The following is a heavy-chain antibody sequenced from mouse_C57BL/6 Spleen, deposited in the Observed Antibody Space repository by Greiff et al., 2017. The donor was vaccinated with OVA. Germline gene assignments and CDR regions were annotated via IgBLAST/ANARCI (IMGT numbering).Heavy chain of an antibody. CDR1: GYTFTSYD. CDR3: ARWAQADLFDY. V-gene: IGHV1-85*01. J-gene: IGHJ2*01. Sequence: VKLMESGPELVKPGASVKLSCKASGYTFTSYDINWVKQRPGQGLEWIGWIYPNSGGTKYNEKFKSKATLTVDKPSSTAYMQLSSLTSEDSAVYYCARWAQADLFDYWGQGTTLTVSS. D-gene: IGHD3-2*02. CDR2: IYPNSGGT.